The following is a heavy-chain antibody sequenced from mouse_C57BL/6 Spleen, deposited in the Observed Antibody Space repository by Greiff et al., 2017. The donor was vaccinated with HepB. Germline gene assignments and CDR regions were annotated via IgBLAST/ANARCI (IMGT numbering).Heavy chain of an antibody. CDR1: GYAFTNYL. CDR2: INPGSGGT. CDR3: ARWIGGGQAY. D-gene: IGHD3-3*01. V-gene: IGHV1-54*01. J-gene: IGHJ3*01. Sequence: QVQLQQSGAELVRPGTSVKVSCKASGYAFTNYLIEWVKQRPGQGLEWIGVINPGSGGTNYNEKFKGKATLTADKSSSTAYMQLSSLTSEDSAVYFCARWIGGGQAYWGQGTLVTVSA.